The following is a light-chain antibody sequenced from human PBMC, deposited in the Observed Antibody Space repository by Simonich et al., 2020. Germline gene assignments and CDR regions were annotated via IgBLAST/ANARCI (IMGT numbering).Light chain of an antibody. Sequence: QSALTQPASVSGSPGQSITISCTGTSSAVGGYNYVSWYQQHPGKAPKLMIYDVSNRPSGVPDRFSGSKSGNTASLTISGLQAEDEADYYCSSYTSSSTWVFGGGTKLTVL. J-gene: IGLJ3*02. CDR2: DVS. V-gene: IGLV2-14*01. CDR1: SSAVGGYNY. CDR3: SSYTSSSTWV.